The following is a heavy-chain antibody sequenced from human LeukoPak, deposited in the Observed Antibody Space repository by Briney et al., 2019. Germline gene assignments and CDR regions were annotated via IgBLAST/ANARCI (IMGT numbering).Heavy chain of an antibody. D-gene: IGHD4/OR15-4a*01. CDR3: AKDITANEVSDVNWFDP. Sequence: GGSLRLSCAASGFTFDDYAMHWVRHAPGKGLEWVSGISWNSGSIGYADSVKGRFTISRDNAKNSLYLQMNSLRAEDTALYYCAKDITANEVSDVNWFDPWGQGTLVTVSS. CDR1: GFTFDDYA. J-gene: IGHJ5*02. CDR2: ISWNSGSI. V-gene: IGHV3-9*01.